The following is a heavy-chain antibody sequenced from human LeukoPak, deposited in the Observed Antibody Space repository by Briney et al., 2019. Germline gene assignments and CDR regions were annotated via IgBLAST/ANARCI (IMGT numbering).Heavy chain of an antibody. CDR3: AKDNKVAATVYGMDV. Sequence: GGSVRLSCAASGFSLDDYAIQWVRQAAGKGLEWVSFISGEGGNRYYADSVKGRFTISRDRSKNSLYLQMNSLRTEDTALYHCAKDNKVAATVYGMDVWGKGTTVTVSS. D-gene: IGHD6-19*01. V-gene: IGHV3-43*02. J-gene: IGHJ6*04. CDR1: GFSLDDYA. CDR2: ISGEGGNR.